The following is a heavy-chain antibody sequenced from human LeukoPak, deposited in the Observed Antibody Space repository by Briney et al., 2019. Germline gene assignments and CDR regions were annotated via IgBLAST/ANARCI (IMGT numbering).Heavy chain of an antibody. V-gene: IGHV3-21*01. Sequence: PGGSLRLSCAASGFTFDDYSMNWVRQAPGKGLEWVSSISSSSSYIYYADSVKGRFTISRDNAKNSLYLQMNSLRAEDTAVYYCARVELENYNRFCGFDPWGQGTLVTVSS. CDR3: ARVELENYNRFCGFDP. J-gene: IGHJ5*02. CDR1: GFTFDDYS. D-gene: IGHD3-10*01. CDR2: ISSSSSYI.